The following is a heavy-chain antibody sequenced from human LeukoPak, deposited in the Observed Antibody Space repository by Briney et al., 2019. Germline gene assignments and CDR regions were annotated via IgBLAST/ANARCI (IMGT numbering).Heavy chain of an antibody. CDR1: GFTFSSHW. Sequence: GGSLRLSCAASGFTFSSHWMSWVRQAPGKGLEWVAHINQYGSERNYVDSVKGRFTISRDNAKRSLYLQMNSLRAEDTAIYYCARDHLVDGLFFDYWGQGTMVTVSS. V-gene: IGHV3-7*01. D-gene: IGHD5-24*01. CDR2: INQYGSER. J-gene: IGHJ4*02. CDR3: ARDHLVDGLFFDY.